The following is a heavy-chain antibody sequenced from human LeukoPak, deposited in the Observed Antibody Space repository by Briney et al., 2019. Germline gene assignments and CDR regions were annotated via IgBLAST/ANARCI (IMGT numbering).Heavy chain of an antibody. CDR2: IYYSGST. CDR3: ARGEDGDYFDY. D-gene: IGHD4-17*01. Sequence: SETLSLTCTVSGGSISSYYWSWIRQPPGKGLEWIGHIYYSGSTNYNPSLKSRVTISVDTSKNQFSLKLSSVTAADTAVYYCARGEDGDYFDYWGQGTLVTVSS. CDR1: GGSISSYY. V-gene: IGHV4-59*01. J-gene: IGHJ4*02.